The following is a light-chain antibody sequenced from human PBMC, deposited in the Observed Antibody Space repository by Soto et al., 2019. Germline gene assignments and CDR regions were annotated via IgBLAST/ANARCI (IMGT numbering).Light chain of an antibody. CDR1: SSNIGSNT. V-gene: IGLV1-44*01. CDR3: ATWDGSLTGYV. J-gene: IGLJ1*01. Sequence: QSVLTQPPSASGALGQRVTISCSGGSSNIGSNTVNWYQQPPGTAPKLLICSTDQRPSGVPDRFSGSKSGTSASLAISGLQSEDEADYYCATWDGSLTGYVFGTGTNLTVL. CDR2: STD.